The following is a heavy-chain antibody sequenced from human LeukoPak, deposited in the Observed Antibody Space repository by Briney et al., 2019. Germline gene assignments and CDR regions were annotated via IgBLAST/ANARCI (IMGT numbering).Heavy chain of an antibody. CDR1: GFTFSTYW. Sequence: GGSLRLSRAASGFTFSTYWTSWVRQAPGKGLEWVANIKQDGSEKYYVDSVKGRFTISRDNAKNSLYLQMNSLRAEDTAMYYCARDSAGSDYWGQGTLVTVSS. D-gene: IGHD6-13*01. CDR3: ARDSAGSDY. J-gene: IGHJ4*02. CDR2: IKQDGSEK. V-gene: IGHV3-7*01.